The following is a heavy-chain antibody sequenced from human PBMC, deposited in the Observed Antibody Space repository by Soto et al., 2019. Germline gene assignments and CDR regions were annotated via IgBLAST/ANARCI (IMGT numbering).Heavy chain of an antibody. D-gene: IGHD6-19*01. CDR3: ARSVDSSGWHDAFNI. V-gene: IGHV4-30-2*01. CDR1: GESISSGGSS. CDR2: IYHCGPP. J-gene: IGHJ3*02. Sequence: PSEPPSLTCCVHGESISSGGSSRSWFRPPPGGGREWLGYIYHCGPPYSNPSLQSRLTMSVDRSKDEFSRSLNSVTAADTALYYCARSVDSSGWHDAFNIWGRGTLVTVSS.